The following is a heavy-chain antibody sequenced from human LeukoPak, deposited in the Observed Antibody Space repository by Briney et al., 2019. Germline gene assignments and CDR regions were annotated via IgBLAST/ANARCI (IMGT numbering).Heavy chain of an antibody. CDR3: AKRDKVSGSYYHSFDY. D-gene: IGHD3-10*01. J-gene: IGHJ4*02. Sequence: GGSLRLSCAASGFTFSNYAMSWVRQAPGKGLEWVSAISGSGGSTYYADSVKGRFTISRDNSKNTVYLQMNSLRAEDTAVYYCAKRDKVSGSYYHSFDYWGQGTLVTVSS. CDR2: ISGSGGST. V-gene: IGHV3-23*01. CDR1: GFTFSNYA.